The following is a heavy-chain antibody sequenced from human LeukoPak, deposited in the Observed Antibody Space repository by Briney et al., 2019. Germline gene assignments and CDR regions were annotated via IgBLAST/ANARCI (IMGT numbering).Heavy chain of an antibody. Sequence: ASVKVSCKASGYTFTGYYMHWVRQAPGQGLEWMGWINPNSGGTNYAQKFQGRVTMTRDTSISTAYMELSRLRSDDTAVYYCARDQREKYSSSWSDYWGQGTLVTVSS. V-gene: IGHV1-2*02. D-gene: IGHD6-13*01. J-gene: IGHJ4*02. CDR2: INPNSGGT. CDR1: GYTFTGYY. CDR3: ARDQREKYSSSWSDY.